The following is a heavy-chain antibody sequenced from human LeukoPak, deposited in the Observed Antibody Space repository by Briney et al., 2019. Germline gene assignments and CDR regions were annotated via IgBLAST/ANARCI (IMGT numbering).Heavy chain of an antibody. Sequence: SVKVSCKASGGTFSSYAISWVRQAPGQGLEWMGGIIPIFGTANYAQKFQGRVTITADESTSTAYMELSSLRSEDTAAYYCARVRDSSGYYTSPLDWGQGTLVTVSS. J-gene: IGHJ4*02. CDR2: IIPIFGTA. CDR3: ARVRDSSGYYTSPLD. CDR1: GGTFSSYA. V-gene: IGHV1-69*13. D-gene: IGHD3-22*01.